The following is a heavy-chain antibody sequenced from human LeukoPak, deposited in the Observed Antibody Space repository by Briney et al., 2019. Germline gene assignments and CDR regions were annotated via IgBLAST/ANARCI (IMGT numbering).Heavy chain of an antibody. V-gene: IGHV1-69*13. CDR3: AGGYYSSGYYTLDY. CDR2: IIPIFGTA. Sequence: SVTVSCKASGGTFSSYAISWVRQAPGQGPEWMGGIIPIFGTANYAQKFQGRVTITADESTSTAYMELSSLRSEDTAVYYCAGGYYSSGYYTLDYWGQGTLVTVSS. CDR1: GGTFSSYA. J-gene: IGHJ4*02. D-gene: IGHD3-22*01.